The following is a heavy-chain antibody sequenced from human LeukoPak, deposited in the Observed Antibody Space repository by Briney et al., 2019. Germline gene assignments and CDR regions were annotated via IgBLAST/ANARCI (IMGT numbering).Heavy chain of an antibody. J-gene: IGHJ4*02. CDR2: INHSGST. CDR1: GGYFSGYY. D-gene: IGHD3-10*01. CDR3: ARGSMLYGY. Sequence: SETLSLTCAVYGGYFSGYYWSWSRQPPGKGLEWIGEINHSGSTNYNPSLKSRVTISVDTSKNQFSLKLSSVTAADTAVYYCARGSMLYGYWGQGPLVTVSS. V-gene: IGHV4-34*01.